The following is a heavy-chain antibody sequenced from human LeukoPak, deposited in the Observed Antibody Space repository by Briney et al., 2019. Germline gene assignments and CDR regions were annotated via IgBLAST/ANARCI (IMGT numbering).Heavy chain of an antibody. D-gene: IGHD6-6*01. CDR2: ISYDGSNK. CDR3: AKDLIGYSSSPNFDY. CDR1: EFTFSSYG. V-gene: IGHV3-30*18. J-gene: IGHJ4*02. Sequence: GGSPRLSCAASEFTFSSYGMHWVRQAPGKGLEWVAVISYDGSNKYYADSVKGRFTISRDNSKNTLYLQMNSLRAEDTAVYYCAKDLIGYSSSPNFDYWGQGTLVTVSS.